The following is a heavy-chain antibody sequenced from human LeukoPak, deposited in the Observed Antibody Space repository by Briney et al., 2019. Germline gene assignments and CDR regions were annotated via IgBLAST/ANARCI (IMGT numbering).Heavy chain of an antibody. CDR2: ISDSGGKT. CDR1: GITLSNYG. Sequence: GGSLRLSCAVSGITLSNYGMSWVRQAPGEGLEWVAGISDSGGKTNYADSVKGRFTISRDNPKNTLYLQMNSLRAEDTAVYFCAKRGVVIRVILVGFHKEAYYFDSWGQGTLVAVSS. V-gene: IGHV3-23*01. D-gene: IGHD3-22*01. J-gene: IGHJ4*02. CDR3: AKRGVVIRVILVGFHKEAYYFDS.